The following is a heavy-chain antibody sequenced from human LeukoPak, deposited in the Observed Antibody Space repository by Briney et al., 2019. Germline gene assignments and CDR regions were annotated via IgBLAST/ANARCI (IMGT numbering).Heavy chain of an antibody. CDR3: AKDTRELLLDY. Sequence: GGSLRLSCAASGFTFSSYAMSWVRQAPEKGLEWVSAISGSGGSTYYADSVKGRFTISRDNSKNTLYLQMNSLTAEDTAVYYCAKDTRELLLDYWGQGTLVTVSS. V-gene: IGHV3-23*01. J-gene: IGHJ4*02. D-gene: IGHD1-26*01. CDR1: GFTFSSYA. CDR2: ISGSGGST.